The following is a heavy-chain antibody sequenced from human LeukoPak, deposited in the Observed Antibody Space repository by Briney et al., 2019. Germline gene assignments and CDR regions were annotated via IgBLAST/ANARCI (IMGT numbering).Heavy chain of an antibody. CDR2: IYYSGST. D-gene: IGHD2-2*01. J-gene: IGHJ3*02. V-gene: IGHV4-39*07. Sequence: SETLSLTCTVSGGSISSSSYYRGWIRQPPGKGLEWIGSIYYSGSTYYNPSLKSRVTISVDTSKNQFSLKLSSVTAADTAVYYCARYCSSTSCYPLRAFDIWGQGTMVTVSS. CDR1: GGSISSSSYY. CDR3: ARYCSSTSCYPLRAFDI.